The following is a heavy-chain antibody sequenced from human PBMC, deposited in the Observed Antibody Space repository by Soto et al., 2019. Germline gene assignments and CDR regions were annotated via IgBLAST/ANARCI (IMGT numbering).Heavy chain of an antibody. CDR2: IYPGDSDT. V-gene: IGHV5-51*01. D-gene: IGHD2-15*01. J-gene: IGHJ5*02. Sequence: GESLKISCKGSGYSFTSYWIGWVRQMPGKGLEWMGIIYPGDSDTKYSPSFQGQVTISADKSISTAYLQWSSLKASDTAMYYCARAIAGYCSGGSCKGGWFDPWGQGTLVTVSS. CDR3: ARAIAGYCSGGSCKGGWFDP. CDR1: GYSFTSYW.